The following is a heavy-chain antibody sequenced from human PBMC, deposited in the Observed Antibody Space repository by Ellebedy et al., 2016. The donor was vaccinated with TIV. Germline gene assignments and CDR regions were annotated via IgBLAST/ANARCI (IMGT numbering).Heavy chain of an antibody. CDR3: AKDRLWFGELSAQLL. CDR1: GFTFSSYA. V-gene: IGHV3-23*01. Sequence: GESLKISXAASGFTFSSYAMSWVRQAPGKGLEWVSAISGSGGSTYYADSVKGRFTISRDNSKNTLYLQMNSLRAEDTAVYYCAKDRLWFGELSAQLLWGQGTLVTVSS. J-gene: IGHJ4*02. D-gene: IGHD3-10*01. CDR2: ISGSGGST.